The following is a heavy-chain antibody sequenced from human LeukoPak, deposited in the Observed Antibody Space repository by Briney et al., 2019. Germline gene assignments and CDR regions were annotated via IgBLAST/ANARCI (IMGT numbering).Heavy chain of an antibody. J-gene: IGHJ3*02. D-gene: IGHD2-21*02. CDR3: ASGAYCGGACYARDAFDI. CDR1: GFTFSSSW. Sequence: GGSLRLSCAASGFTFSSSWMTWVRQAPGKGLEWVASIREDGSEKTSVDSVKGRFTISRDNAKNSLYLQMNSLRAEDTAVYWCASGAYCGGACYARDAFDIWGQGTMVTVSS. V-gene: IGHV3-7*01. CDR2: IREDGSEK.